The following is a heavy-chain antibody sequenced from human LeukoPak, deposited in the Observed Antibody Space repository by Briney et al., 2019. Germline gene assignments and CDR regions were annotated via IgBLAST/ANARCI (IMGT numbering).Heavy chain of an antibody. CDR3: ARDWYRDSSGWYRGYYFDY. J-gene: IGHJ4*02. CDR1: GFTFSDYY. V-gene: IGHV3-11*04. Sequence: KSGGSLRLSCAASGFTFSDYYMSWIRQAPGKGLEWVSYISSSGSTIYYADSVKGRFTISRDNAKNSLYLQMNSLRAEDTAVYYCARDWYRDSSGWYRGYYFDYWGQGTLVTVSS. D-gene: IGHD6-19*01. CDR2: ISSSGSTI.